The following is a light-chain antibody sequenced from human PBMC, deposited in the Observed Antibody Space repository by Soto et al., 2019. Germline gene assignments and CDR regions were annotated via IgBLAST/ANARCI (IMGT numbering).Light chain of an antibody. J-gene: IGKJ1*01. CDR2: GAS. CDR1: QCIIVW. V-gene: IGKV1-5*01. CDR3: LQDINYPWT. Sequence: DIQMTQYTSTLSASVGDRITISGRASQCIIVWLAWYQQKPGKPPKVLIYGASNLQSGVPPRFSGSGSGTDFTLAISSLQPEDSATYYCLQDINYPWTFGQGTKVDI.